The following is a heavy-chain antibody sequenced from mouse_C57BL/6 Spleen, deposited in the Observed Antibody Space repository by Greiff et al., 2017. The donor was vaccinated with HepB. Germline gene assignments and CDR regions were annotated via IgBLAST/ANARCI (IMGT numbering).Heavy chain of an antibody. D-gene: IGHD2-10*01. CDR2: ISYDGSN. J-gene: IGHJ4*01. CDR1: GYSITSGYY. Sequence: EVKLQESGPGLVKPSQSLSLTCSVTGYSITSGYYWNWIRQFPGNKLEWMGYISYDGSNNYNPSLKNRISITRDTSKNQFFLKLNSVTTEDTATYYCVLHWVMDYWGQGTSVTVSS. CDR3: VLHWVMDY. V-gene: IGHV3-6*01.